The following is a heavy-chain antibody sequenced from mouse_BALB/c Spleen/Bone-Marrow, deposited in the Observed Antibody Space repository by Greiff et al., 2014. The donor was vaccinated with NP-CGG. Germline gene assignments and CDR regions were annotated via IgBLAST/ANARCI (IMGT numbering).Heavy chain of an antibody. D-gene: IGHD1-1*01. V-gene: IGHV3-8*02. CDR2: ISYSGST. J-gene: IGHJ4*01. CDR3: ARILLRSYAMDY. Sequence: EVQLQQSGPSLVKPSQTLSLTCSVPGDSITSGYWNWIRKFPGNKLEYMGYISYSGSTYYNPSLKSRISITRDTSKNQYYLQLNSVTTEDTATYYCARILLRSYAMDYWGQGTSVTVSS. CDR1: GDSITSGY.